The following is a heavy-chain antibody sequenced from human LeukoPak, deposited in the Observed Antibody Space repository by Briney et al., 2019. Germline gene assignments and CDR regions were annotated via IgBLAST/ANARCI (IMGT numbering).Heavy chain of an antibody. CDR3: AKDSRYYYVDY. J-gene: IGHJ4*02. CDR1: GFTFSSHG. D-gene: IGHD1-14*01. V-gene: IGHV3-30*02. Sequence: GGSLRLSCAASGFTFSSHGMHWVRQAPGKGLEWVASIRYDGSKEYYADSVKGRFTISRDNSKNTLYLQMNSLKTEDTAVYYCAKDSRYYYVDYWGQGTLVTVSS. CDR2: IRYDGSKE.